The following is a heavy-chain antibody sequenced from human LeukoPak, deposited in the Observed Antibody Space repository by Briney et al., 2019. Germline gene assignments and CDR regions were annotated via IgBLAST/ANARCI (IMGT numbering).Heavy chain of an antibody. J-gene: IGHJ4*02. Sequence: PSETLSLTCTVSGGSISSSSYYWGWMRQPPGRGVEWIGYIYYSGSTYSNPSLKSPVTISVDTSKSQFSLKLCSVSAAETAVCYSARQGETDWGGVDYWGQRTPGTVSS. D-gene: IGHD7-27*01. CDR3: ARQGETDWGGVDY. CDR2: IYYSGST. CDR1: GGSISSSSYY. V-gene: IGHV4-39*01.